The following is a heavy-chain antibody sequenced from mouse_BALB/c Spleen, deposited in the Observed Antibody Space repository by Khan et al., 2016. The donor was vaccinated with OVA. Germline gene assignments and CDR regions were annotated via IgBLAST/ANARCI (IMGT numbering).Heavy chain of an antibody. J-gene: IGHJ4*01. D-gene: IGHD1-1*01. CDR3: ERENYYGRSGYTMDY. CDR2: ISPGSSTA. CDR1: GYTFTSYW. Sequence: DLVKPAPSVKLSCKVSGYTFTSYWINWIKQRPGQGLEWLGRISPGSSTAYYNAIFKGKATLTVDSSSSTAYIQHSILSSEDSAVDICERENYYGRSGYTMDYWGQGTSVTVSS. V-gene: IGHV1S41*01.